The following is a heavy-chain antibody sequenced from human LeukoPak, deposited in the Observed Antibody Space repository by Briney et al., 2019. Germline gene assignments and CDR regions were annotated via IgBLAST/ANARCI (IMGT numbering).Heavy chain of an antibody. V-gene: IGHV4-30-4*08. D-gene: IGHD2-8*01. CDR2: IYYSGST. Sequence: SETLSLTCTVSGGSISSGDYYWSWIRQPPGKGLEWIGYIYYSGSTYYNPSLKSRVTISVDTSKNQFSLKLSSVTAADTAVYYCARSSTNVLMVFLDYWGQGTLVTVSS. J-gene: IGHJ4*02. CDR1: GGSISSGDYY. CDR3: ARSSTNVLMVFLDY.